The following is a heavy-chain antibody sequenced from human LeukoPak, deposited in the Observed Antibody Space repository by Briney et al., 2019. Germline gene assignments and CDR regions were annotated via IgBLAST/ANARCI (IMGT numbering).Heavy chain of an antibody. D-gene: IGHD3-3*01. V-gene: IGHV3-48*03. CDR2: ISSSSSTI. Sequence: PGGSLRLSCAASGFTFSSYEMNWVRQAPGKGLEWVSYISSSSSTIYYADSVKGRFTISRDNAKNSLYLQMNSLRAEDTAVYYCARLTVFGVVIPSPPDYWGQGTLVTVSS. J-gene: IGHJ4*02. CDR3: ARLTVFGVVIPSPPDY. CDR1: GFTFSSYE.